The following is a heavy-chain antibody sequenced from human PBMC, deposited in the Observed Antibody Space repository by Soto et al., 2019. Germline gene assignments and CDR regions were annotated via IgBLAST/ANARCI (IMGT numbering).Heavy chain of an antibody. CDR3: TKDAKFDDISTGYLVNDL. CDR2: ISPNSEKT. D-gene: IGHD3-9*01. CDR1: GHTFSNFG. V-gene: IGHV1-18*03. J-gene: IGHJ6*02. Sequence: ASGKVSCKASGHTFSNFGISWVRQAPGEGLEWMGWISPNSEKTKIAQRFQGRVTMTTDISTSTSYLELSGLTSDDMAVYYCTKDAKFDDISTGYLVNDLWGQ.